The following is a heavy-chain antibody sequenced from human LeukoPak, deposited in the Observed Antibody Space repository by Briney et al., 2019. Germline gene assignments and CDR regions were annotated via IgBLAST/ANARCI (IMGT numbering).Heavy chain of an antibody. CDR2: ITISGHTK. Sequence: PAGSLRLSCAASGFDLSTYEMNWVRQAPGKGLEWIADITISGHTKNYADSVKGRFSISRDNARTSLYLQMHSLRVEDTGVYYCARGDPHADLWGQGTLVTVSS. D-gene: IGHD5-24*01. CDR1: GFDLSTYE. V-gene: IGHV3-48*03. J-gene: IGHJ5*02. CDR3: ARGDPHADL.